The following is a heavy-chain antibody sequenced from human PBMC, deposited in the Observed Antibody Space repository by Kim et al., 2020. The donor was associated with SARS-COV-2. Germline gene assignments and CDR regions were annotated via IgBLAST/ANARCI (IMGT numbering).Heavy chain of an antibody. Sequence: SETLSLTCAVYGGSFSGYYWSWIRQPPGKGLEWIGEINHSGSTNYNPSLKSRVTISVDTSKNQFSLKLSSVTAADTAVYYCARGRVVGVATITRNWFDPWGQGTLVTVSS. CDR2: INHSGST. D-gene: IGHD5-12*01. J-gene: IGHJ5*02. V-gene: IGHV4-34*01. CDR1: GGSFSGYY. CDR3: ARGRVVGVATITRNWFDP.